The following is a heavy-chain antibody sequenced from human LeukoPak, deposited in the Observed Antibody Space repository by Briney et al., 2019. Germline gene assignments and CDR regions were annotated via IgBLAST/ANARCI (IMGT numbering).Heavy chain of an antibody. V-gene: IGHV4-59*01. CDR2: IYYSGST. CDR3: ARLTGYYYYYMDV. CDR1: GGSISSYY. Sequence: SETLSLTCTVSGGSISSYYWSWIRQPPGKGLEWIGYIYYSGSTNYNPSLKSRVTISVDTSKNQFSLKLSSVTAADTAVYYCARLTGYYYYYMDVWGKGTTVTVSS. J-gene: IGHJ6*03. D-gene: IGHD4/OR15-4a*01.